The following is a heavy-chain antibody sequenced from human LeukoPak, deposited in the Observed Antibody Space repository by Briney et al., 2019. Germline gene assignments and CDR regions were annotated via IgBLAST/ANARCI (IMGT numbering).Heavy chain of an antibody. CDR1: GGSISSYY. V-gene: IGHV4-59*01. CDR3: ARVWGSGSYGAFDI. D-gene: IGHD3-10*01. CDR2: IYYSGST. Sequence: SETLSLTCSVSGGSISSYYWSWIRQPPGKGLEWIGYIYYSGSTNYNPSLKSRVTISVDTSKNQFSLKLSSVTAADTAVYYCARVWGSGSYGAFDIWGQGTMVTVSS. J-gene: IGHJ3*02.